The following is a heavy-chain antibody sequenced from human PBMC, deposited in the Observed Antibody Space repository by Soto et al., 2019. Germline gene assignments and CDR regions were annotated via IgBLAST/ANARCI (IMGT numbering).Heavy chain of an antibody. CDR3: TREDDGGDRDYYGLDV. Sequence: QVQLQESGPGLVRPSQTLSLTCNVSGGSISSDHYHWTWIRQSPGKGLEWIGYIHYSGSIYYNPSLQSRVTTSVDTSKNLFSLKLSSVSAADTAVYFCTREDDGGDRDYYGLDVWGQGTTVTVSS. CDR1: GGSISSDHYH. D-gene: IGHD2-21*02. J-gene: IGHJ6*02. V-gene: IGHV4-30-4*01. CDR2: IHYSGSI.